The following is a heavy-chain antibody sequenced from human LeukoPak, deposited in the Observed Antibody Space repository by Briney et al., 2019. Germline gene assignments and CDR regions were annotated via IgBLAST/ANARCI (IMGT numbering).Heavy chain of an antibody. Sequence: PSETLSLTCTVSGGSISSYYWSWIRQPPGKGLEWIGYIYYSGSTNYNPSLKSRVTISVDTSKNQFSLKLSSVTAADTAVYYCARGPFDYYYYGMDVWGQGTTVTVSS. V-gene: IGHV4-59*12. J-gene: IGHJ6*02. CDR2: IYYSGST. CDR1: GGSISSYY. D-gene: IGHD3-16*01. CDR3: ARGPFDYYYYGMDV.